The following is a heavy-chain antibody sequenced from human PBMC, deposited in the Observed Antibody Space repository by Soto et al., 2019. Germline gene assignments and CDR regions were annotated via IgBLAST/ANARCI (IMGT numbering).Heavy chain of an antibody. V-gene: IGHV1-3*05. CDR1: GYTFTGYA. J-gene: IGHJ4*02. CDR3: ARAVAVPADFDY. D-gene: IGHD6-19*01. CDR2: INACNGNT. Sequence: QVQLVQSGAEEKKPGASLKVSCKASGYTFTGYAMHWVREAPGQRLEWMGWINACNGNTKYSQKFQGRVTITRDTSASTAHMELTSLRSDDTAVYYCARAVAVPADFDYWGQGTLVTVSS.